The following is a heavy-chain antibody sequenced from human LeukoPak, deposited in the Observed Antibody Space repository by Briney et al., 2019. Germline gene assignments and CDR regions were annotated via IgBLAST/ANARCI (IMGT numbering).Heavy chain of an antibody. V-gene: IGHV3-15*01. D-gene: IGHD2/OR15-2a*01. CDR3: TTMTVLPSDY. CDR1: GFTFNNAW. Sequence: KPGGSLRLSCAASGFTFNNAWMSWVRQPPGKGLEWVGRIKSKADGGTTDHAAPVKGRFTISSDDSKNTLYLQMKSLKTDDTAVYHCTTMTVLPSDYWGQGTLVTVSS. J-gene: IGHJ4*02. CDR2: IKSKADGGTT.